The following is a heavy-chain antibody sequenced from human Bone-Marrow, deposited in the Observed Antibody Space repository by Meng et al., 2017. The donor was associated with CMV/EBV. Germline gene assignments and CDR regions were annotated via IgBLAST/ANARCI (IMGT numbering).Heavy chain of an antibody. Sequence: SVKVSCKASGGTFSHYAVSWVRQALGQGLEWMGGIIPIFGTINYAQNFQGRVTITADESTSTAYMELSSLRSEDTAVYYCARGAPLAAAGTSVPTLTDYWGQGTLVTVSS. CDR2: IIPIFGTI. CDR1: GGTFSHYA. D-gene: IGHD6-13*01. V-gene: IGHV1-69*13. CDR3: ARGAPLAAAGTSVPTLTDY. J-gene: IGHJ4*02.